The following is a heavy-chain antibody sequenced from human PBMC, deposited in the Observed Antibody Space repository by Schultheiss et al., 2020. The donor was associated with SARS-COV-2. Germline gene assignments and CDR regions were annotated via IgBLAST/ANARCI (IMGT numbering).Heavy chain of an antibody. J-gene: IGHJ6*03. D-gene: IGHD4-11*01. CDR3: SRGRTSVIPSPVLGLGPHYFSYYMDV. V-gene: IGHV4-34*01. CDR2: VSHSGGT. Sequence: SETLSLTCAVYGESFNGFSWTWIRQSPGKGLEWIGQVSHSGGTHYSPSLKRRVTILVDTSKSQFSLRLRSVTAADTAIYFCSRGRTSVIPSPVLGLGPHYFSYYMDVWGKGTTVTVSS. CDR1: GESFNGFS.